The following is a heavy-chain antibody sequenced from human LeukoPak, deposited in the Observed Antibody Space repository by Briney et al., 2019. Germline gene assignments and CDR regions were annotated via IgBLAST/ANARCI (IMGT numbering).Heavy chain of an antibody. D-gene: IGHD1-26*01. Sequence: SEALFLTCTFSGGSIRNDYWSWIRQPPGKGLEWVGHFYYSWNPNYNLSLRSRVNISLDTSKNQFPLKLISVTAADTAVYYGARHDRASGKYYDFDYWGQGTLVTVSS. J-gene: IGHJ4*02. V-gene: IGHV4-59*08. CDR1: GGSIRNDY. CDR3: ARHDRASGKYYDFDY. CDR2: FYYSWNP.